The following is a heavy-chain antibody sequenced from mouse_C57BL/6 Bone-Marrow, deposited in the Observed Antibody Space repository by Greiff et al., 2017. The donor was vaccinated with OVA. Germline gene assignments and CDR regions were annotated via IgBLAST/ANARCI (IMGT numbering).Heavy chain of an antibody. CDR2: IDPNGGGT. Sequence: QVQLQQPGAELVKPGASVKLSCKASGYTFTSYWMHWVKQRPGRGLEWIGRIDPNGGGTKYNEKFKSKATLTADKPSSTAYMQLSSLTSEDSAVYYCARSNGGSCVGYFDVWGKGTTVTVSS. CDR1: GYTFTSYW. D-gene: IGHD1-1*02. V-gene: IGHV1-72*01. J-gene: IGHJ1*03. CDR3: ARSNGGSCVGYFDV.